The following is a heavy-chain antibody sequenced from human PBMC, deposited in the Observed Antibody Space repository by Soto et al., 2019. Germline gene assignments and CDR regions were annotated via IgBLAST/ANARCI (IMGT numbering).Heavy chain of an antibody. J-gene: IGHJ4*02. D-gene: IGHD1-26*01. CDR1: GASTVSHYH. V-gene: IGHV4-31*02. Sequence: SETLSLTCSVSGASTVSHYHWTWIRQPPGKGLEWMGYIFNSGTTFYNPSLTSRLSISMDTSGSHSSLELRSVTAADTAVYYCALALGPTTGLDYWGQGTLVTVSS. CDR2: IFNSGTT. CDR3: ALALGPTTGLDY.